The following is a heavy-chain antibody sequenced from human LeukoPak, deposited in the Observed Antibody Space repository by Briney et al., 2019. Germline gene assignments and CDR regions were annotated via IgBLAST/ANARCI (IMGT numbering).Heavy chain of an antibody. J-gene: IGHJ4*02. CDR1: GFTFSSYA. V-gene: IGHV3-30-3*01. CDR2: ISYDGSNK. Sequence: PGRSLRLSCAASGFTFSSYAMHWVRQAPGKGLEWVAVISYDGSNKYYADSVKGRFTISRDNSKNTLYLQMNSLRAEDTAVYYCARDRDSGWCSFDYWGQGTLVTVSS. D-gene: IGHD6-19*01. CDR3: ARDRDSGWCSFDY.